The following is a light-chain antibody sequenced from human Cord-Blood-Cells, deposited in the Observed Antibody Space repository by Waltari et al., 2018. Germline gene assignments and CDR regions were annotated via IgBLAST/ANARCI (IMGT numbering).Light chain of an antibody. CDR2: DVS. J-gene: IGLJ2*01. CDR3: SSYTSSSTLVV. CDR1: SSDVGGSNN. V-gene: IGLV2-14*01. Sequence: QSALTQPASVSGSPGQSITISCTGTSSDVGGSNNVSRYQQHPGKAPKPMIYDVSNLPSGVSNRFSGSKSGNTASLTISGLQAEDEADYYCSSYTSSSTLVVFGGGTKLTVL.